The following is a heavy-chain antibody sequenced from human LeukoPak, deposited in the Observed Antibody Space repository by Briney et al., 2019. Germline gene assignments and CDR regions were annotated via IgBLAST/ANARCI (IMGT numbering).Heavy chain of an antibody. CDR3: ARDIPRYDILTGYYGRNFDY. CDR1: GYTFTSYG. Sequence: ASVKVSCKASGYTFTSYGISWVRQAPGQGLEWMGWISAYNGNTNYAQKLQGRVTMTTDTSTSTAYMELRSLRSDDTAVYYCARDIPRYDILTGYYGRNFDYWGQGTLVTVSS. V-gene: IGHV1-18*01. J-gene: IGHJ4*02. D-gene: IGHD3-9*01. CDR2: ISAYNGNT.